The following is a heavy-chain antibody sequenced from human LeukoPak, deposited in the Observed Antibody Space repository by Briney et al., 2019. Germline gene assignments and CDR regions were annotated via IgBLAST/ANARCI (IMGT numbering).Heavy chain of an antibody. D-gene: IGHD3-22*01. Sequence: GGSLRLSCAASGFTFSSYSMNWVRQAPGKGLEWVSSISSSSSYIYYADSVKGRFTISRDNSKNTLYLQMNSLRAEDTAVYYCASHSSGYYFDYWGQGTLVTVSS. J-gene: IGHJ4*02. V-gene: IGHV3-21*04. CDR3: ASHSSGYYFDY. CDR2: ISSSSSYI. CDR1: GFTFSSYS.